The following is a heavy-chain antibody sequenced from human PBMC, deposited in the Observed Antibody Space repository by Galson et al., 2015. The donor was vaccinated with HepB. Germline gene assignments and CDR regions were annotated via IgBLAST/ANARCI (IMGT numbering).Heavy chain of an antibody. J-gene: IGHJ3*02. CDR1: GFTFSSYS. V-gene: IGHV3-21*01. D-gene: IGHD6-13*01. CDR2: ISTGSSYI. CDR3: ARITAAGTEDDAFDI. Sequence: SLRLSCAASGFTFSSYSMTWVRQAPGKGLEWVSSISTGSSYIYYADSVKGRFTISRDNAKNSLYLQMNSLRAEDTAVYYCARITAAGTEDDAFDIWGQGTMVTVSS.